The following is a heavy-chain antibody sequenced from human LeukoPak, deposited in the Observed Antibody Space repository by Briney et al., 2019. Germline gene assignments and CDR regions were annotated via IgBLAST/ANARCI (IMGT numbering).Heavy chain of an antibody. CDR2: ISAYNGNT. V-gene: IGHV1-18*01. Sequence: ASVTVSCKASGYTFTSYGISWVRQAPGQGLEWLGWISAYNGNTNYAQKLQGRVTMTTDTSTSTAYMELRSLRSDDTAVYYCARGSLRASGTSAFDYWGQGTLVTVSS. CDR3: ARGSLRASGTSAFDY. J-gene: IGHJ4*02. D-gene: IGHD6-13*01. CDR1: GYTFTSYG.